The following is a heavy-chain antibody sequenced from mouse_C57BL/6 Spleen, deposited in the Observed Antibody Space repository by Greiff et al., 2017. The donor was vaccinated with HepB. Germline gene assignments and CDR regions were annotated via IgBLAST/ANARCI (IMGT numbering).Heavy chain of an antibody. CDR1: GFSLTSYG. CDR3: ARNLRGNAMDY. D-gene: IGHD1-1*01. CDR2: IWSGGST. J-gene: IGHJ4*01. Sequence: QVHVKQSGPGLVQPSQSLSITCTVSGFSLTSYGVHWVRQSPGKGLEWLGVIWSGGSTDYNAAFISRLSISKDNSKSQVFFKMNSLQADDTAIYYCARNLRGNAMDYWGQGTSVTVSS. V-gene: IGHV2-2*01.